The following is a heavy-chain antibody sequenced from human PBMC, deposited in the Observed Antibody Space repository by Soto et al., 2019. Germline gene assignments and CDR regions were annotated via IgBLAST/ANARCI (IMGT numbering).Heavy chain of an antibody. J-gene: IGHJ3*02. CDR1: GGSIRSGGYY. V-gene: IGHV4-31*03. D-gene: IGHD2-15*01. CDR2: IYYSGST. CDR3: ARDSGRSVVTNDAFDI. Sequence: SETLSLTCTVSGGSIRSGGYYWSWIRQHPGKGLEWIGYIYYSGSTYYNPSLKSRVTISVDTSKNQFSLKLSSVTAADTAVYYCARDSGRSVVTNDAFDIWGQGTMVTVSS.